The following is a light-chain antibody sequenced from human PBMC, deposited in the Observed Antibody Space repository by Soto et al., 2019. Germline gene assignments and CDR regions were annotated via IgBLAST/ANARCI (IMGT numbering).Light chain of an antibody. CDR3: KQYDSLPT. Sequence: DIQMTQSPSSLSASVGDRVTITCQASHDITNYLNWYQQKPGKGPRLLIYGASNLETGVPSRFSGSGFGTDFSFTISSLRPEDFAKYCCKQYDSLPTFGGGTKVELK. V-gene: IGKV1-33*01. J-gene: IGKJ4*01. CDR1: HDITNY. CDR2: GAS.